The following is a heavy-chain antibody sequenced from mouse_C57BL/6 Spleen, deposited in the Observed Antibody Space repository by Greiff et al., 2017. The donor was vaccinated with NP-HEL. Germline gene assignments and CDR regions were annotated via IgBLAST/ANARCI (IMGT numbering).Heavy chain of an antibody. CDR1: GYTFTSYW. V-gene: IGHV1-52*01. Sequence: QVQLQQPGAELVRPGSSVKLSCKASGYTFTSYWMHWVKQRPIQGLEWIGNIDPSDSETHYNQKFKDKATLTVDKSSSTAYMQLSSLTSVDSAVYYCSRGDYDYGWYFDVWGTGTTVTVSS. CDR2: IDPSDSET. CDR3: SRGDYDYGWYFDV. J-gene: IGHJ1*03. D-gene: IGHD2-4*01.